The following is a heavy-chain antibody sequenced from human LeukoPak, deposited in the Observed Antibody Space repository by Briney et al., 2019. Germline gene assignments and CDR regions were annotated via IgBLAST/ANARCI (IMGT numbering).Heavy chain of an antibody. J-gene: IGHJ5*02. CDR2: IYYSGST. CDR1: GGSISSSSYY. V-gene: IGHV4-39*07. CDR3: ARDGRITIFGVVNPGWFDP. Sequence: SETLSLTCTVSGGSISSSSYYWGWIRQPPGKGLEWIGSIYYSGSTYYNPSLKSRVTISVDTSKNQFSLKLSSVTAADTAVYYCARDGRITIFGVVNPGWFDPWGQEPWSPSPQ. D-gene: IGHD3-3*01.